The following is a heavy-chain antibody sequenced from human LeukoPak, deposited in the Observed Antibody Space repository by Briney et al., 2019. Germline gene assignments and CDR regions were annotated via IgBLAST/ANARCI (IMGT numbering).Heavy chain of an antibody. CDR2: IKRDGSDN. Sequence: GGSLRLSCAASGFTFSNYWMSWVRQAPGKGLEWVANIKRDGSDNYYVGSVEGRFTISRDNAKNSLYLQMSSLRAEDTAIYYCARALYNRGWYPDYFDSWGQGTLDTVSS. CDR3: ARALYNRGWYPDYFDS. CDR1: GFTFSNYW. J-gene: IGHJ4*02. V-gene: IGHV3-7*01. D-gene: IGHD6-19*01.